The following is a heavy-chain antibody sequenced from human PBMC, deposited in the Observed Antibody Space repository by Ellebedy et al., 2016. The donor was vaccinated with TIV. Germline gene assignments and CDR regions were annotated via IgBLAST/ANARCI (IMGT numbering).Heavy chain of an antibody. CDR3: ATGSEILTGYTNRPFAY. D-gene: IGHD3-9*01. CDR2: IKSRSHDETT. J-gene: IGHJ4*02. V-gene: IGHV3-15*01. Sequence: GESLKISCAASGFTFSKAWMTWVRQAPGKGLEWVGHIKSRSHDETTDYAEAVKGRFTISRDDSKSTVYLQMNSLRAEDTAVYYCATGSEILTGYTNRPFAYWGQGTLVTVSS. CDR1: GFTFSKAW.